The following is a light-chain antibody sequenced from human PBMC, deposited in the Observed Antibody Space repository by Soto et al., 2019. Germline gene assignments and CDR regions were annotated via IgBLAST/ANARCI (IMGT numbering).Light chain of an antibody. V-gene: IGKV1-5*01. CDR2: DAS. J-gene: IGKJ1*01. CDR1: QSISSW. CDR3: QQYNSYSPT. Sequence: DIQRTQSPSTLSASVGDRVTITCRASQSISSWLAWYQQKPGKAPKLLIYDASSLESGVPSRFSGSGSGTEVTLTISSLQPDDFAPYYSQQYNSYSPTFGQGPKVEIK.